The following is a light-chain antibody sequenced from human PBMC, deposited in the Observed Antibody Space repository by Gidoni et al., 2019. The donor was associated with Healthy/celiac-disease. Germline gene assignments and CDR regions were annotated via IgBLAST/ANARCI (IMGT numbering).Light chain of an antibody. J-gene: IGKJ3*01. CDR2: CAS. CDR1: QSVLYSSNNKNY. CDR3: QQYYSTPFT. Sequence: DIVMTQSPDSLAVSLGARATINCKSSQSVLYSSNNKNYLAWYQQKPGQPPKLLIYCASTRESGVPDRFSGSWSGTDFTLTISSLQAEDVAVYYCQQYYSTPFTFGPGTKVDIK. V-gene: IGKV4-1*01.